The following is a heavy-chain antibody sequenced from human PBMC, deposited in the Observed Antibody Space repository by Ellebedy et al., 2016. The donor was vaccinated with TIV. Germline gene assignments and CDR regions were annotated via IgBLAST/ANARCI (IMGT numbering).Heavy chain of an antibody. CDR2: IYTSGST. CDR3: ARTVVAANNWFDP. CDR1: GDSLRSEF. Sequence: MPSETLSLTCTVSGDSLRSEFWSWIRQPAGKGLEWIGRIYTSGSTNYNPSLKSRVTMSVDTSKNQFSLKLSSVTAADTAVYYCARTVVAANNWFDPWGQGTLVTVSS. V-gene: IGHV4-4*07. D-gene: IGHD2-15*01. J-gene: IGHJ5*02.